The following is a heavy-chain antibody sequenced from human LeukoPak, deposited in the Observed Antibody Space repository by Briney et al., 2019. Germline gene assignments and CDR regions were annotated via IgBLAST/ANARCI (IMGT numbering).Heavy chain of an antibody. CDR2: IYYSGST. Sequence: SETLSLTCTVSGGSISSYYWSWIRQPPGKGLEWIGYIYYSGSTNYNPSLKSRVTISVDTSKNQFSLKLSSVTAADTAVYYCARDGYRYWGQGTLVTVSS. V-gene: IGHV4-59*01. CDR1: GGSISSYY. D-gene: IGHD5-12*01. CDR3: ARDGYRY. J-gene: IGHJ4*02.